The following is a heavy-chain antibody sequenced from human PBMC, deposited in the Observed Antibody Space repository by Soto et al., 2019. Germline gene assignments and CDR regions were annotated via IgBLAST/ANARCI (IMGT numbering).Heavy chain of an antibody. D-gene: IGHD1-26*01. V-gene: IGHV1-2*04. Sequence: ASVKVSCKASGYTFTGYYMHSVRQAAGQGLEWQGWTNPTRDGTNYTQKYLGWVTMTRDTSISTAYMELSRLRSDDTALYYCARAYNEYSGSYRPIDAFDICVQGTMVTVSS. CDR1: GYTFTGYY. CDR2: TNPTRDGT. CDR3: ARAYNEYSGSYRPIDAFDI. J-gene: IGHJ3*02.